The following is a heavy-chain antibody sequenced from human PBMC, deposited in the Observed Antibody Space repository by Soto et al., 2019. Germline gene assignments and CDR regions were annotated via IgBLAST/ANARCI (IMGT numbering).Heavy chain of an antibody. CDR1: GGTFSSYA. D-gene: IGHD2-8*01. CDR3: ARPSVLMVYDYYYYGMDV. V-gene: IGHV1-69*13. J-gene: IGHJ6*02. CDR2: IIPIFGTV. Sequence: ASVKVSCKASGGTFSSYAISWVRQAPGQGFEWMGGIIPIFGTVNYAQKFQGRVTITADESTSTAYMELSSLRSGDTAVYYCARPSVLMVYDYYYYGMDVWGQGTTVNVS.